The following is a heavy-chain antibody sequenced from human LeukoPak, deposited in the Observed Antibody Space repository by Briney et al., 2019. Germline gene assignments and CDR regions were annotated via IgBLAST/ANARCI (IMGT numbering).Heavy chain of an antibody. V-gene: IGHV4-31*03. CDR2: IYYSGST. D-gene: IGHD6-19*01. CDR1: GGSISSGGYY. CDR3: AGWLVAYYYYYGMDV. J-gene: IGHJ6*02. Sequence: SETLSLTCTVSGGSISSGGYYWSWIRQHPGKGLEWIGNIYYSGSTYYNPSLKSRVTISVDTSKNQFSLKLSSVTAADTAVYYCAGWLVAYYYYYGMDVWGQGTTVTVSS.